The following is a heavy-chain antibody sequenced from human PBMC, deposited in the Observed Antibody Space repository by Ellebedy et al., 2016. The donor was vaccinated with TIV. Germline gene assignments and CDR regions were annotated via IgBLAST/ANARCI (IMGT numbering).Heavy chain of an antibody. J-gene: IGHJ4*02. CDR1: GFSLSTSGMC. D-gene: IGHD2-15*01. V-gene: IGHV2-70*01. CDR2: IDWDDDK. Sequence: SGPTLVKPTQTLTLTCTFSGFSLSTSGMCVSWIRQPPGKALEWLANIDWDDDKYYNTSLKTRLTISKDTSKNQVVLTMTNMDPVDTGTYYCARMSYCSGGSCHDYWGQGTLVTVSS. CDR3: ARMSYCSGGSCHDY.